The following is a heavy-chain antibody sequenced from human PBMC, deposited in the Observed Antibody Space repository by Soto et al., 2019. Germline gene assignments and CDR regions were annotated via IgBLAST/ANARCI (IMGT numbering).Heavy chain of an antibody. CDR2: INHSGST. D-gene: IGHD6-13*01. CDR1: GGSFSGYY. CDR3: ARVVIAARFDP. V-gene: IGHV4-34*01. J-gene: IGHJ5*02. Sequence: QVQLQQWGAGLLKPSETLSLTCAVYGGSFSGYYWSWIRQPPGKGLEWIGEINHSGSTNYNPSLTSRVTISVDTSKNQFSLKLSSVTAADTAVYYCARVVIAARFDPWGQGTLVTVSS.